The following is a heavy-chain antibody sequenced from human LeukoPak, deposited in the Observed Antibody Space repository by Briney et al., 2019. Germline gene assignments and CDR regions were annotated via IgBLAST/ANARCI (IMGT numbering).Heavy chain of an antibody. V-gene: IGHV3-7*01. J-gene: IGHJ6*02. CDR3: ARLSGSYLDYYYGMDV. Sequence: GGSLRLSCAAFGFTFSSYWMSWVRQAPGKGLEWVANIKQDGSEKYYVDSVKGRFTISRDNAKNSLYLQMNSLRAEDTAVYYCARLSGSYLDYYYGMDVWGQGTTVTVSS. D-gene: IGHD1-26*01. CDR1: GFTFSSYW. CDR2: IKQDGSEK.